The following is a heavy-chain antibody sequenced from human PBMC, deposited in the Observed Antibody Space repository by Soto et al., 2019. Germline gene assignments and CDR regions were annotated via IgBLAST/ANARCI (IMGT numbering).Heavy chain of an antibody. CDR3: TRGGTYYDILTGYPRGFPFDY. Sequence: GGSLRLSCTASGFTFGDYAMSWVRQAPGKGLEWVGFIRSKAYGGTTEYAASVKGRFTISRDDSKSIAYLQMNSLKTEDTAVYYCTRGGTYYDILTGYPRGFPFDYWGQCTMVTVSS. CDR2: IRSKAYGGTT. J-gene: IGHJ4*02. V-gene: IGHV3-49*04. CDR1: GFTFGDYA. D-gene: IGHD3-9*01.